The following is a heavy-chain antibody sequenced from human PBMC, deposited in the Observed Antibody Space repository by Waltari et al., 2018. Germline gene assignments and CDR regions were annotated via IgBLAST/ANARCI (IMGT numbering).Heavy chain of an antibody. V-gene: IGHV3-21*01. CDR1: GFTFSSYS. Sequence: EVQLVESGGGLVKPGGSLRLSCAASGFTFSSYSMNWVRQAPGKGLGWVSSISSSSSYIYYADSVKGRFTISRDNAKNSLYLQMNSLRAEDTAVYYCARGGYSYGQYFDYWGQGTLVTVSS. J-gene: IGHJ4*02. CDR3: ARGGYSYGQYFDY. D-gene: IGHD5-18*01. CDR2: ISSSSSYI.